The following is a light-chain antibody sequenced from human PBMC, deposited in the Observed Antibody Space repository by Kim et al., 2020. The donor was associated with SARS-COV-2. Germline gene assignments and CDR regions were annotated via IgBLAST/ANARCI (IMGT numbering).Light chain of an antibody. J-gene: IGLJ3*02. Sequence: GQSTNIACTETNSDIGGYNFVSWYQQHPGKAPKLLIYDVTKRPSGVSNRFSGSKSGNTASLTISGLQAEDEADYYCSSYTSSKTWVFGGGTQLTVL. CDR2: DVT. CDR1: NSDIGGYNF. V-gene: IGLV2-14*04. CDR3: SSYTSSKTWV.